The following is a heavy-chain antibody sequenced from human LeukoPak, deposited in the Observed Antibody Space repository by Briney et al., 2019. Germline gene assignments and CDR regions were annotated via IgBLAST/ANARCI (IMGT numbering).Heavy chain of an antibody. V-gene: IGHV1-69*13. J-gene: IGHJ4*02. CDR2: IIPIFGTA. D-gene: IGHD3-10*01. CDR1: GGTFSSYA. CDR3: ARESEWFGEPFDY. Sequence: ASVKVSCKASGGTFSSYAISWVRQAPGQGLEWIGGIIPIFGTANYAQKFQGRVTITADESTSTAYMELSSLRSEDTAVYYCARESEWFGEPFDYWGQGTLVTVSS.